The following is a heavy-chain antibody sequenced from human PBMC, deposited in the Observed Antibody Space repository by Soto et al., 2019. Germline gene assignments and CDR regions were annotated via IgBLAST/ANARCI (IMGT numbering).Heavy chain of an antibody. D-gene: IGHD3-3*01. CDR2: ISYDGSNK. J-gene: IGHJ6*02. CDR1: GFTFSSYG. Sequence: SLRLSCAASGFTFSSYGMHWVRQAPGKGLEWVAVISYDGSNKYYADSVKGRFTISRDNSKNTLYLQMNSLRAEDTAVYYCAKEEDLRFLEWFRTSYFYSGMDVWGQGTTVTVSS. V-gene: IGHV3-30*18. CDR3: AKEEDLRFLEWFRTSYFYSGMDV.